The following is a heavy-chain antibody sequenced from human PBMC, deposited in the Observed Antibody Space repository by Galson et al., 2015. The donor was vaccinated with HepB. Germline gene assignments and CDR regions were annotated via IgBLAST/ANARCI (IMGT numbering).Heavy chain of an antibody. J-gene: IGHJ4*02. CDR3: ARDGVHGGRGIYFDY. V-gene: IGHV3-53*01. Sequence: SLRLSCAASGFTVSSNYMSWVRQAPGKGLEWVSVIYSGGSTYYADSVKGRFTISRDNSKNTLYLQMNSLRAEDTAVYYCARDGVHGGRGIYFDYWGQGTLVTVSS. D-gene: IGHD5-12*01. CDR1: GFTVSSNY. CDR2: IYSGGST.